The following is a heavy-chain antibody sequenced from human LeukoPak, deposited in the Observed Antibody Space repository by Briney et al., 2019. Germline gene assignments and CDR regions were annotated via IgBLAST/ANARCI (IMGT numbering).Heavy chain of an antibody. V-gene: IGHV4-59*12. CDR2: IYYSGST. CDR1: GGSISSYY. J-gene: IGHJ4*02. Sequence: PSETLSLTCTVSGGSISSYYWSWIRQPPGKGLEWIGYIYYSGSTNYNSSLKSRVTISVDTSKNQFSLKLSSVTAADTAVYYCARGKPNRGQRYFDYWGQGTLVTVSS. D-gene: IGHD7-27*01. CDR3: ARGKPNRGQRYFDY.